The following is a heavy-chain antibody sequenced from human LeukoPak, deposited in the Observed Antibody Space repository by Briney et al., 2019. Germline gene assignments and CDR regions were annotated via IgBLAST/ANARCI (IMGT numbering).Heavy chain of an antibody. J-gene: IGHJ6*03. Sequence: GGSLRLSCAASGFTFSSYEMNWVRQAPGKGLEWVSYISSSGSTIYYADSVKGRFTISRDNAKNSLYLQMNSLRAEDTAVYYCARTAGTGLFYYYYYMDVWGKGTTVTISS. CDR2: ISSSGSTI. V-gene: IGHV3-48*03. D-gene: IGHD6-13*01. CDR1: GFTFSSYE. CDR3: ARTAGTGLFYYYYYMDV.